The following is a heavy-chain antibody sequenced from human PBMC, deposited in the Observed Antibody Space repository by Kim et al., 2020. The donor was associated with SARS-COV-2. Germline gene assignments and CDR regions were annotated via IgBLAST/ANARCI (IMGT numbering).Heavy chain of an antibody. J-gene: IGHJ1*01. CDR3: ARGTIAAAGTRYFQH. D-gene: IGHD6-13*01. V-gene: IGHV4-34*01. Sequence: PSLKSRVTISVDTSKNQFSLKLSSVTAADTAVYYCARGTIAAAGTRYFQHWGQGTLVTVSS.